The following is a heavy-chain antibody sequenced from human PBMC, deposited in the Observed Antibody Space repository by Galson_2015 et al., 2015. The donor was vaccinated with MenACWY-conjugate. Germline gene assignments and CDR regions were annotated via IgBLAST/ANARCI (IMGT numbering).Heavy chain of an antibody. CDR1: GFTFCSYS. Sequence: SLRLSCAASGFTFCSYSMNWVRQAPGKGLEWVSYITNSSSTIYYADSVKGRFTISRDNAKNTLYLQMNSLRDEDTAVYYCASALFDYWGQGTLVTVSS. V-gene: IGHV3-48*02. CDR2: ITNSSSTI. J-gene: IGHJ4*02. CDR3: ASALFDY.